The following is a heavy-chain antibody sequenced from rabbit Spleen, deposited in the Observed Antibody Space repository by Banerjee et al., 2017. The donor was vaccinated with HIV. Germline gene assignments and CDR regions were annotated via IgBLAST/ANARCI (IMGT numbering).Heavy chain of an antibody. CDR2: IYADRSGST. V-gene: IGHV1S40*01. CDR1: GFSLSSSYY. D-gene: IGHD1-1*01. Sequence: QSLEESGGDLVKPEGSLTLTCTASGFSLSSSYYMCWVRQAPGKGLECIACIYADRSGSTYYANWAKCRFTISRTSSTTVTLEMTSLTAADTATYFCTRDDGSGHYIDGYFNLWGQGTLVTVS. CDR3: TRDDGSGHYIDGYFNL. J-gene: IGHJ4*01.